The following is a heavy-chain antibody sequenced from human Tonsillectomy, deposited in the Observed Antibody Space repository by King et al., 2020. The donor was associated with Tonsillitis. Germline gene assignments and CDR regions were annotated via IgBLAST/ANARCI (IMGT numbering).Heavy chain of an antibody. V-gene: IGHV3-48*01. CDR3: ARDRSPYHIVVVPAAPDF. CDR2: ISSSSSTK. D-gene: IGHD2-2*01. Sequence: VQLVESGGGLVQPGGSLRLSCAASGFTFSSYSINWVRQAPGKGLEWVSYISSSSSTKYYADSVKGRFTISRDNAKNSLFLQMNSLRAEDTAVYYCARDRSPYHIVVVPAAPDFWGQGTLVTVSS. CDR1: GFTFSSYS. J-gene: IGHJ4*02.